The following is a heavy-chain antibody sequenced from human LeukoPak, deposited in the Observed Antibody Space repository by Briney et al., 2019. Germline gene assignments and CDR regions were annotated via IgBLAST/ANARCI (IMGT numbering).Heavy chain of an antibody. D-gene: IGHD3-22*01. Sequence: ASVSVSCKPSGYTFIDYYIHWVREAPGQGLEGRAWINPNSGATNCAEKFQGWVTMTRDRSINTAYMDLSRLTSDDAAVYYCARATMTTIGSYDYWGQGTLVSVSS. J-gene: IGHJ4*02. V-gene: IGHV1-2*04. CDR3: ARATMTTIGSYDY. CDR1: GYTFIDYY. CDR2: INPNSGAT.